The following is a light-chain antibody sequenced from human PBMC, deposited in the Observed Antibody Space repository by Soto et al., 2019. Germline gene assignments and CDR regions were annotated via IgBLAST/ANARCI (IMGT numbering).Light chain of an antibody. CDR1: RAMRNY. J-gene: IGKJ4*01. CDR3: QQYDVLPPT. Sequence: DIQMTQSPSSLSASVGDRLTITCQPSRAMRNYLNWYQQRPGKAPKLLISGGSTLETRVPSRLSGRGSATVFTLTISSLQPEDVGTYYCQQYDVLPPTFGGGTKVDI. V-gene: IGKV1-33*01. CDR2: GGS.